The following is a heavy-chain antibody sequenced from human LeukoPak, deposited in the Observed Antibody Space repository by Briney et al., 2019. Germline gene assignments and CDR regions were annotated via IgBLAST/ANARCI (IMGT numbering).Heavy chain of an antibody. J-gene: IGHJ4*02. CDR2: ISYDGSNK. Sequence: GGSLRLSCAASGFTFSSYAMHWVRQAPGKGLEWVAVISYDGSNKYYADSVKGRFTISRDNSKNTLYLQMNSLRAEDTAVYYCAKDLEPLPAAPDYWGQGTLVTVSS. V-gene: IGHV3-30-3*01. CDR1: GFTFSSYA. D-gene: IGHD2-2*01. CDR3: AKDLEPLPAAPDY.